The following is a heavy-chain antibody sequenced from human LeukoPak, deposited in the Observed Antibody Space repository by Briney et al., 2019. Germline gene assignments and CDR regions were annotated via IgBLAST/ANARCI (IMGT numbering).Heavy chain of an antibody. J-gene: IGHJ3*02. D-gene: IGHD3-10*01. V-gene: IGHV1-69*06. CDR3: ARNAEWFGELLPNDAFDI. CDR2: IIPIFGTA. Sequence: GASVKVSCKASGGTFSSYAISWVRQAPGQGLEWMGGIIPIFGTANYAQKFQGRVTITADKSTSTAYMELSSLRSEDTAVYYCARNAEWFGELLPNDAFDIWGQGTMVTVSS. CDR1: GGTFSSYA.